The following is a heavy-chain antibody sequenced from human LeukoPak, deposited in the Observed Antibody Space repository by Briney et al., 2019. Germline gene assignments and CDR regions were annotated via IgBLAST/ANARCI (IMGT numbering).Heavy chain of an antibody. D-gene: IGHD5-12*01. CDR2: IRYDGSNK. Sequence: GGSLTLSCAASGFTFSNYGMHWVRQAPGKGLEWVSFIRYDGSNKYYADSVKGRFTISRDNSKNTLFLQMNSLRTEDTAVYYCAKDLAAYSGYDSADSWGLGTLVTVSS. V-gene: IGHV3-30*02. CDR3: AKDLAAYSGYDSADS. J-gene: IGHJ4*02. CDR1: GFTFSNYG.